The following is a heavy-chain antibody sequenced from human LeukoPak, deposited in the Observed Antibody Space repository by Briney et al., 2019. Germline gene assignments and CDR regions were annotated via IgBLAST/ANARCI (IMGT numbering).Heavy chain of an antibody. J-gene: IGHJ4*02. Sequence: SQTLSLTCTVSGASISSGGYYWSWIRQHPGKGLGWIGYMYYSGNTYYNPSLKSRVTISVDTSKNQFSLRLSSVPAADTAMYYCARGGQWLAPGPDYWGQGTLVTVSS. V-gene: IGHV4-31*03. CDR3: ARGGQWLAPGPDY. CDR1: GASISSGGYY. CDR2: MYYSGNT. D-gene: IGHD6-19*01.